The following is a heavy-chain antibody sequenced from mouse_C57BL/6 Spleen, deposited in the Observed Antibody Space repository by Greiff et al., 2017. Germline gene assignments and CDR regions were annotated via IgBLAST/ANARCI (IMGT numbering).Heavy chain of an antibody. CDR2: IDPSDSYT. CDR1: GYTFTSYW. V-gene: IGHV1-69*01. CDR3: ARGGNYRYWYFDV. D-gene: IGHD2-1*01. J-gene: IGHJ1*03. Sequence: VQLQQSGAELVMPGASVKLSCKASGYTFTSYWMHWVKQRPGQGLEWIGEIDPSDSYTNYNQKFKGKSTLTVDKSSSTAYMQLSSLTSEDSAVYYCARGGNYRYWYFDVWGTGTTVTVSS.